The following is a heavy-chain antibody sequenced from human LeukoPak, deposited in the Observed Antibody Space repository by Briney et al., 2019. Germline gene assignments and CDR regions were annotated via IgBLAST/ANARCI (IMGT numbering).Heavy chain of an antibody. CDR3: AKDSNGDYPWYCDY. V-gene: IGHV3-23*01. CDR2: ISGSGGNT. Sequence: GGSLRLSCAASGFTFSSYAMNWVRQAPGKGLEWVSTISGSGGNTYYADSVKGRFTISRDNSKNTLYLQMNSLRAEDTAVYYCAKDSNGDYPWYCDYWGQGTLVTVSS. D-gene: IGHD4-17*01. CDR1: GFTFSSYA. J-gene: IGHJ4*02.